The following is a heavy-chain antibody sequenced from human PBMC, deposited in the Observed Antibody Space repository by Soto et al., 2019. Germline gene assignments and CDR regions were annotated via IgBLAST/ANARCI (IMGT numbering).Heavy chain of an antibody. CDR3: AKDRGGAVAGTFFAFDI. V-gene: IGHV3-23*01. D-gene: IGHD6-19*01. CDR1: GFTFSSYA. CDR2: ISGSGGST. J-gene: IGHJ3*02. Sequence: GGSLRLSCAASGFTFSSYAMSWVRQAPGKGLEWVSAISGSGGSTYYADSVKGRFTISRDNSKNTLYLQMNSLRAEDTAVYYCAKDRGGAVAGTFFAFDIWGQGTMVTVSS.